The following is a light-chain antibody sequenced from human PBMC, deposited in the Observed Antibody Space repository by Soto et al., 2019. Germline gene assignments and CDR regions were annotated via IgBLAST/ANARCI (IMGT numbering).Light chain of an antibody. Sequence: SYELTQPPSVSVAPGKTANITCGGNNIGSKCVHWYQQKPGQAPVLVISYDTNRPSGIPERYSGSNSGNTATLTISRVEAGDEADYYCQVWARSSGPVVFGGGTKLTVL. V-gene: IGLV3-21*04. CDR3: QVWARSSGPVV. CDR1: NIGSKC. J-gene: IGLJ2*01. CDR2: YDT.